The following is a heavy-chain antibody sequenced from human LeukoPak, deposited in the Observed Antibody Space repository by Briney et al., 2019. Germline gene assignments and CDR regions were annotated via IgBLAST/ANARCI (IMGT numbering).Heavy chain of an antibody. CDR2: IRYDESNT. CDR3: AKGGSSYSYSCDY. V-gene: IGHV3-30*02. CDR1: GFTFSNYG. Sequence: GGSLRLSCAASGFTFSNYGMHWVRQAPGKGLEWVAFIRYDESNTYYADSVKGRFTISRDNSKNTLYLQMNSLRAEDTAVYYCAKGGSSYSYSCDYWGQGTLVTVSS. D-gene: IGHD6-13*01. J-gene: IGHJ4*02.